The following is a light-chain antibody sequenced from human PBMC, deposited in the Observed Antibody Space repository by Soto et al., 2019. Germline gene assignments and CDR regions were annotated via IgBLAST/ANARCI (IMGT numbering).Light chain of an antibody. CDR1: RSVGSS. V-gene: IGKV3-11*01. CDR2: GAS. J-gene: IGKJ1*01. Sequence: EIVLTQSPATLSLSPGDRATLSCRASRSVGSSLAWYQQKPGQAPRLLIYGASNRATGIPDRFSGSESGTDFTLTISSLEPEDSALFYCQQRSYWPWTFDQGTKVEIK. CDR3: QQRSYWPWT.